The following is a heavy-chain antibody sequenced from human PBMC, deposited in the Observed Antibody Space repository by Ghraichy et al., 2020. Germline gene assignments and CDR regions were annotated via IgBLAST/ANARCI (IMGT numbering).Heavy chain of an antibody. CDR3: ARDIKSSSWSYYYYAMDV. CDR1: GFTFSTYS. CDR2: ISYDGNAK. J-gene: IGHJ6*02. D-gene: IGHD6-13*01. Sequence: LSLTCAASGFTFSTYSMHWVRQAPGKGPEWVAVISYDGNAKYYGDSVKGRFAISRDNSKNTLYLQMSSLRAEDTAVYYCARDIKSSSWSYYYYAMDVWGRGTTVTVSS. V-gene: IGHV3-30*09.